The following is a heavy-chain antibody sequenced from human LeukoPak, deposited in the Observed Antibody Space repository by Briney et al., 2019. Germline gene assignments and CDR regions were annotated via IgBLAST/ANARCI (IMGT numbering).Heavy chain of an antibody. CDR3: AKDLNWGGR. Sequence: GGSLRLSCAASGFTFSTCAMTWVRQAPGKGLEWVSGISGNGTTDYADSVKGRFTISRDNSKNTVYLEMNSLRAEDTAVYYCAKDLNWGGRWGQGTLVTVSS. J-gene: IGHJ4*02. V-gene: IGHV3-23*01. D-gene: IGHD7-27*01. CDR1: GFTFSTCA. CDR2: ISGNGTT.